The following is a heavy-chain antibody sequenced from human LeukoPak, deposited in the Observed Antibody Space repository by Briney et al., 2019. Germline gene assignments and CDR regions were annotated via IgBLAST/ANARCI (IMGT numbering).Heavy chain of an antibody. CDR2: IYYSGST. Sequence: TSQTLSLTCTVSGGSIGSGDYYWSWIRQPPGKGLEWIGYIYYSGSTYYNPSLKSRVTISVDTSKNQFSLKLSSVTAADTAVYYCARVVRFCSSTSCGRYYFDYWGQGTLVTVSS. J-gene: IGHJ4*02. CDR1: GGSIGSGDYY. D-gene: IGHD2-2*01. V-gene: IGHV4-30-4*01. CDR3: ARVVRFCSSTSCGRYYFDY.